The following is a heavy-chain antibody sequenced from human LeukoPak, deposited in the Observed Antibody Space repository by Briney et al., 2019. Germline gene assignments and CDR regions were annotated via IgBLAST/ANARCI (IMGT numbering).Heavy chain of an antibody. D-gene: IGHD4-17*01. V-gene: IGHV4-34*01. CDR2: IYYSGST. J-gene: IGHJ5*02. CDR1: GGSFSGYY. CDR3: ARSEDVNYGDYVRWPSWFDP. Sequence: SETLSLTCAVYGGSFSGYYWSWIRQPPGKGLEWIGSIYYSGSTYYNPSLKSRVTISVDTSKNQFSLKLSSVTAADTAVYYCARSEDVNYGDYVRWPSWFDPWGQGTLVTVSS.